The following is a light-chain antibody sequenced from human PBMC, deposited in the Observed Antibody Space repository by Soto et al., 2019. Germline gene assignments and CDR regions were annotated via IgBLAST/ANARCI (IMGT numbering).Light chain of an antibody. J-gene: IGKJ2*01. CDR2: GAS. CDR1: QSVSSSY. Sequence: EIVLTQSPGTLSLSPGERATLSCRASQSVSSSYLAWYQQKPGQATRLLIYGASSRATGIPDRFSGSGSGTDFTLTISRLEPEDFVVYYCQQYGSSTGYTFGQGTKLEIK. CDR3: QQYGSSTGYT. V-gene: IGKV3-20*01.